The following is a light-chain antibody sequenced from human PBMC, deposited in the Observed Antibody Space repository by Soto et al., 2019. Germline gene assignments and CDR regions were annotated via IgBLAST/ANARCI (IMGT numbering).Light chain of an antibody. CDR1: QNIVNW. V-gene: IGKV1-5*01. Sequence: DIQMTQSPSTLSASVGDRVTISCRASQNIVNWLAWYQQKPGKAPKVLIYDASNLESGVPSRFSGSGSGTEFTLTITNLQPDDFATYYCQQYDSCSRTFGQGTKVEIK. CDR3: QQYDSCSRT. CDR2: DAS. J-gene: IGKJ1*01.